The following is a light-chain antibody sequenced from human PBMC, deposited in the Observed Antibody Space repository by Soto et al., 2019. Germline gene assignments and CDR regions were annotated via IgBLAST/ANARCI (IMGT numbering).Light chain of an antibody. V-gene: IGKV1-39*01. CDR1: QSIAGY. J-gene: IGKJ3*01. CDR3: QQSFNNPT. CDR2: STS. Sequence: DIQMTQSPSSLSASVGDRVTIACRASQSIAGYLNWYRQKPGKAPELLIYSTSNLHSGVTPRFSGSGSWADFTLTISSLQPDDFATYFWQQSFNNPTFGPGTKVYVK.